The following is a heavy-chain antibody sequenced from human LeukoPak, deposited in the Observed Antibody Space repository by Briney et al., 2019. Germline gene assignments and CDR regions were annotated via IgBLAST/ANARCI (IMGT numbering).Heavy chain of an antibody. D-gene: IGHD3-16*02. Sequence: SVKVSCKASGGTFSSYAISWVRQAPGQGLEWMGGIIPIFGTANYAQKFQGRVTITADESTSTAYMELSSLRSEDTAVYYCARGMITFGGVIDHAFDYWGQGTLVTVSS. CDR2: IIPIFGTA. CDR1: GGTFSSYA. J-gene: IGHJ4*02. V-gene: IGHV1-69*13. CDR3: ARGMITFGGVIDHAFDY.